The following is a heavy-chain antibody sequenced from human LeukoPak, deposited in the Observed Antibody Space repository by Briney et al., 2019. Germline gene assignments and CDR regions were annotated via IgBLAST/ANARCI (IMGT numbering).Heavy chain of an antibody. CDR1: GFTFSRYD. Sequence: GGSLRLSCAASGFTFSRYDMHWVRQAPGKGLEWVAHVAYDGINIHYGESVKGRFTASRDNSKNTVYLQMNSLTTEDTAFYYCARFGTGIPRGGFDPWGQGTLVTVSS. CDR2: VAYDGINI. CDR3: ARFGTGIPRGGFDP. D-gene: IGHD2-21*01. V-gene: IGHV3-30*03. J-gene: IGHJ5*02.